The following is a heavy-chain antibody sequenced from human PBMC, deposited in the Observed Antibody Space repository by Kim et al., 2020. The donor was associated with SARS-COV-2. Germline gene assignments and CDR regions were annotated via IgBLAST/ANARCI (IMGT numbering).Heavy chain of an antibody. CDR1: GYTFTSYY. J-gene: IGHJ6*03. CDR3: GRRSQVPRGTGVYYYMDV. CDR2: INPTGGST. D-gene: IGHD1-1*01. Sequence: ASVKVSCKASGYTFTSYYIHWVRQAPGLGLEWMGIINPTGGSTSYSRKFQGRVTMTRDTSTSTVYMELSSLRSDDTAIYYCGRRSQVPRGTGVYYYMDVWGKGTTVTVSS. V-gene: IGHV1-46*01.